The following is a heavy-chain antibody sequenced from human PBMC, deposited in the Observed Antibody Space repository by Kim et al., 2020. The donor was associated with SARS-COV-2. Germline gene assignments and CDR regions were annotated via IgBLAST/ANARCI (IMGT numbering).Heavy chain of an antibody. Sequence: GTPSYAQKFQGRVTMTRDTSTSPVYMELSSLRSEDTAVYYCARQPVDYWGQGTLVTVSS. CDR2: GTP. CDR3: ARQPVDY. J-gene: IGHJ4*02. V-gene: IGHV1-46*01.